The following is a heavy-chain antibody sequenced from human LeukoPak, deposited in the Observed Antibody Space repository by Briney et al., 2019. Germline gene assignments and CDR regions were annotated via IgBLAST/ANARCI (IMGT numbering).Heavy chain of an antibody. D-gene: IGHD2-15*01. CDR1: GYTFTGYY. CDR2: INPNSGGT. J-gene: IGHJ3*02. Sequence: ASVKDSCKASGYTFTGYYMHWVRQAPGQGLEWMGWINPNSGGTNYAQKFQGRGTMTRDTSISTAYMELSRLRSDDTAVYYCARDLGGYCSGDTCLDAFDIWGQGTVVTVSS. V-gene: IGHV1-2*02. CDR3: ARDLGGYCSGDTCLDAFDI.